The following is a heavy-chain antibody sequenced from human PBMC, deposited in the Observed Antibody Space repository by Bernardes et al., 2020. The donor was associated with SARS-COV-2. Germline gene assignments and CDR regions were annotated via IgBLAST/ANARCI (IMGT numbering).Heavy chain of an antibody. V-gene: IGHV3-15*01. CDR2: IKSKPDGGAT. Sequence: GGSLRLSCAASKFTFNNAWMSWVRQAPGKGLEWVGRIKSKPDGGATDYAAPVKGRFTISRDDSKNTLYLQMNSLKTEDTAVYHCATVAPSGWFDPWGQGTLVTVSS. D-gene: IGHD2-15*01. J-gene: IGHJ5*02. CDR3: ATVAPSGWFDP. CDR1: KFTFNNAW.